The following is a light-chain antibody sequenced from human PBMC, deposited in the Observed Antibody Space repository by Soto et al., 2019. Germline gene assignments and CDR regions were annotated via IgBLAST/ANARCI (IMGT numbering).Light chain of an antibody. V-gene: IGKV1-39*01. CDR3: QQSHSIPYT. CDR2: AAS. Sequence: DIQMTQSPSSLSASVGDRVTITCRASQTISSYLNCYQQKPGKAPKLLIYAASSLQSGVPSRLSGSGSGTDFTLTISSLQPEDFATYYCQQSHSIPYTFGQGTKLEIK. CDR1: QTISSY. J-gene: IGKJ2*01.